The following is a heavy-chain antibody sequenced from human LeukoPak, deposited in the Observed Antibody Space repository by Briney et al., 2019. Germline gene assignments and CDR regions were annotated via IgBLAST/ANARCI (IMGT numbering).Heavy chain of an antibody. J-gene: IGHJ3*02. CDR3: EREPRYGDYDDAFDI. V-gene: IGHV3-21*01. Sequence: SVKGRFTISRDNAKNSLYLQMDSLRAEDTAVYYCEREPRYGDYDDAFDIWGQGTMITVSS. D-gene: IGHD4-17*01.